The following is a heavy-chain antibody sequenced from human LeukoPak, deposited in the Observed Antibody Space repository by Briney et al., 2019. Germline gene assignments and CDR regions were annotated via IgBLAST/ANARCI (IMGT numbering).Heavy chain of an antibody. J-gene: IGHJ5*02. Sequence: ASVKVSCKASGYTFSGYYMHWVRQAPGQGLEWMGWIKPNNGGTNYAQKFQGRVTMTRDTSISTAYMELSRLRSDDTAVYYCARARADIVVGPAALWFYPLGQGTLVTVSS. CDR2: IKPNNGGT. CDR3: ARARADIVVGPAALWFYP. V-gene: IGHV1-2*02. CDR1: GYTFSGYY. D-gene: IGHD2-2*01.